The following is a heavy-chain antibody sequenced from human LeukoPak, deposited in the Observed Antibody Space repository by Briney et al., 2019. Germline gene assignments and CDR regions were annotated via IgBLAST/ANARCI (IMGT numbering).Heavy chain of an antibody. CDR3: AKDSTLAAAFDAFDI. J-gene: IGHJ3*02. D-gene: IGHD6-13*01. CDR2: ISWNSGSI. V-gene: IGHV3-9*01. CDR1: GFTFSIYA. Sequence: GGSLRLSCAASGFTFSIYAMSWVRQAPGKGLEWVSGISWNSGSIGYADSVKGRFTISRDNAKNSLYLQMNSLRAEDTALYYCAKDSTLAAAFDAFDIWGQGTMVTVSS.